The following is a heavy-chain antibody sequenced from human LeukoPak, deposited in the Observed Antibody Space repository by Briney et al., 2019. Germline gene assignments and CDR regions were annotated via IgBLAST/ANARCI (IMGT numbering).Heavy chain of an antibody. CDR1: DSFTTSGGYY. D-gene: IGHD2-8*01. CDR3: VSGVADTSNFPPTD. Sequence: SQILSPTCSVADSFTTSGGYYWSWIRQRPGKGLEWIGTIYYSGTTYYIPSLKSRVTISIDTSKNQFSLKLTSDSCARTAPHYCVSGVADTSNFPPTDWGQGTLVTVSS. J-gene: IGHJ4*02. V-gene: IGHV4-31*03. CDR2: IYYSGTT.